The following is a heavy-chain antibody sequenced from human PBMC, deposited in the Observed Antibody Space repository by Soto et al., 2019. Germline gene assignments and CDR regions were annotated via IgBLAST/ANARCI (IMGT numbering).Heavy chain of an antibody. V-gene: IGHV3-48*02. CDR1: GFTFSTYN. J-gene: IGHJ4*02. CDR3: ARGDSSAYDYFDY. Sequence: EAQLVESGGDLVQPGGSLRLSCAASGFTFSTYNMNWVRQAPGKGLEWVSYISSSSGAIYYADSVKGRFTISRDNAKNTLSRQMNSLRDEDTAVYYCARGDSSAYDYFDYWGQGTLVTVSS. D-gene: IGHD3-22*01. CDR2: ISSSSGAI.